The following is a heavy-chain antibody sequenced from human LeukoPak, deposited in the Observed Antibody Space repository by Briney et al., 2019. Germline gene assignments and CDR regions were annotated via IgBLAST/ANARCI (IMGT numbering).Heavy chain of an antibody. V-gene: IGHV3-30*02. Sequence: GGSLRLSCAASGFTFRTYGIHWVRQAPGKGLEWVAFIRNDGSKEYFADSVKGRFTISRDNSRNTVSLQMSGLKSEDTGVYYCAKDSVYIAPASVVASAAFDVWGLGTMVTVSS. D-gene: IGHD2-2*01. J-gene: IGHJ3*01. CDR1: GFTFRTYG. CDR2: IRNDGSKE. CDR3: AKDSVYIAPASVVASAAFDV.